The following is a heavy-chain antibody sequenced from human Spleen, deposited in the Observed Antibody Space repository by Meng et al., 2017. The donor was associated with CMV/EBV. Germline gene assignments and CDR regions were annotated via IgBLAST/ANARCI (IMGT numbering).Heavy chain of an antibody. D-gene: IGHD3-16*02. CDR2: ISGSGATT. CDR1: GFPFSSYA. CDR3: AKDWVGDYIWGSYRAHLDH. J-gene: IGHJ4*02. V-gene: IGHV3-23*01. Sequence: GESLKISCAASGFPFSSYAMSWVRQAPGKGLEWVSGISGSGATTYYADSVKGRFTISRDNSDDTLYLHMNSLRAEDTALYYCAKDWVGDYIWGSYRAHLDHWGQGTLVTVSS.